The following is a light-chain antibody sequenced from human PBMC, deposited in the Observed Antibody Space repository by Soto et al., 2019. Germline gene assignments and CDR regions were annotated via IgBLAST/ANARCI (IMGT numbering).Light chain of an antibody. V-gene: IGLV2-14*01. CDR1: SSDVGGYNY. CDR3: GSYTSSSTRV. CDR2: EVS. Sequence: QSALTQPASVSGSPGQSITISCTGTSSDVGGYNYVSWYQQHPGKAPKLMIYEVSNRPSGVSNRFSGSKSGNTASPTISGLQAEDEADYYCGSYTSSSTRVFGGGTKLTVL. J-gene: IGLJ3*02.